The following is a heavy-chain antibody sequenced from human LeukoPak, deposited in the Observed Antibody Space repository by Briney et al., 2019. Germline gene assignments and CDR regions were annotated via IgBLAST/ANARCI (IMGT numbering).Heavy chain of an antibody. CDR3: ARSLVAVAAA. CDR1: GFTFSSHA. V-gene: IGHV3-23*01. CDR2: ISDNGGGT. Sequence: GGSLRLSCAASGFTFSSHAMSWVRQAPGQGLEWISTISDNGGGTFYADSVKGRFTISRDNSKNTLSLQMNSLRAEDTAVCHCARSLVAVAAAWGQGTLVTVSS. J-gene: IGHJ5*02. D-gene: IGHD6-19*01.